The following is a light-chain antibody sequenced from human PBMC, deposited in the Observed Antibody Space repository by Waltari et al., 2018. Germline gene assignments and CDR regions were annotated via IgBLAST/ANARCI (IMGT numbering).Light chain of an antibody. CDR2: DVH. J-gene: IGLJ3*02. CDR1: SSDIGAYNA. Sequence: QSALTQPASVSGSPGQSITISCTGTSSDIGAYNAVSWYQQHPGKAPKVVIYDVHNRTSGVSNRFSGSMSGNTASLTISGLQTEDEADYYCSSKTTRDTRLFGGGTKLTVL. CDR3: SSKTTRDTRL. V-gene: IGLV2-14*03.